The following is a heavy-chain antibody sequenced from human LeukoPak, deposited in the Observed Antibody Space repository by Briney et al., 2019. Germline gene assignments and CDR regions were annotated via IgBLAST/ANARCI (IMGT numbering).Heavy chain of an antibody. V-gene: IGHV1-18*01. Sequence: GASVKVSCNASGYTFTSYGISWVRQAPGQGLEWMGWISAYNGNTNYAQKLQGRVTMTTDTSTSTAYMELRSLRSDDTAVYYCATITMVRGAFDYWGQGTLVTVSS. CDR3: ATITMVRGAFDY. D-gene: IGHD3-10*01. J-gene: IGHJ4*02. CDR2: ISAYNGNT. CDR1: GYTFTSYG.